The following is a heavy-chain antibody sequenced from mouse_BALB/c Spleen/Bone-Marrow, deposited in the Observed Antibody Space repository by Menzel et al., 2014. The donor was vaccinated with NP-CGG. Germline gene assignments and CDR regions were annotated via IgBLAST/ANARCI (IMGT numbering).Heavy chain of an antibody. CDR1: GFSLTIYG. Sequence: VQVVESGPGLVAPSQSLSITCTVSGFSLTIYGVHWVRQPPGKGLEWLGVSWAGGSTSYNSALLSRLTISKDISKSQVFLKMNRLQTDDTAKYYGGREGYDPAMDYWGQGTSVTVSS. CDR3: GREGYDPAMDY. CDR2: SWAGGST. D-gene: IGHD2-14*01. V-gene: IGHV2-9*02. J-gene: IGHJ4*01.